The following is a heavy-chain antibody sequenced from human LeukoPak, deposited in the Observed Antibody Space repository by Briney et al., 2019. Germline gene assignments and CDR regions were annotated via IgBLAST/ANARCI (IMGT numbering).Heavy chain of an antibody. Sequence: PGGSLRLSCAASAFIFSSYGMHWVRQAPGKGLEWVAFIRFDGSDEYYADSMKGRFTISRDNSKNTLYLQMNSPRTEDTAVYYCAKGGGYLGSGTLDYWGQGTLVTVSS. CDR3: AKGGGYLGSGTLDY. V-gene: IGHV3-30*02. D-gene: IGHD3-10*01. CDR2: IRFDGSDE. CDR1: AFIFSSYG. J-gene: IGHJ4*02.